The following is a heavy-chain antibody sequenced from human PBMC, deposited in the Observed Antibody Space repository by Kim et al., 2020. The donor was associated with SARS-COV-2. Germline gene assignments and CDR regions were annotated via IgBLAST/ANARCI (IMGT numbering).Heavy chain of an antibody. CDR1: GDSMSDYY. CDR3: ARVGAEAASYYFDF. D-gene: IGHD3-16*01. CDR2: AYERGRT. V-gene: IGHV4-59*01. J-gene: IGHJ4*02. Sequence: SETLSLTCTVSGDSMSDYYWGWIRQPPGKGLEWVGHAYERGRTNYNPSLESRVSISLDTSKNQFSLKVKSLTAADTAVYYCARVGAEAASYYFDFWGQGTLVTVSS.